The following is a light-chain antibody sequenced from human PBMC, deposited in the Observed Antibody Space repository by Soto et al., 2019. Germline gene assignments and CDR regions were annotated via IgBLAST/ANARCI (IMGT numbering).Light chain of an antibody. J-gene: IGLJ1*01. CDR1: SSEVGGYNY. V-gene: IGLV2-14*01. Sequence: QSALTQPASVSGPARQSITISCTGTSSEVGGYNYVSWYQQHPGKAPKLMIYDVSNRPSGVSNRFSGSKSGNTASLTISGLQAEDEADYYCSSYTSSSTLLYVFGTGTKLTVL. CDR2: DVS. CDR3: SSYTSSSTLLYV.